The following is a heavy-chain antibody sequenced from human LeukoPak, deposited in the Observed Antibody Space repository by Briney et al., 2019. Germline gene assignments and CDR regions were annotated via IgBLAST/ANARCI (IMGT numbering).Heavy chain of an antibody. D-gene: IGHD2-15*01. V-gene: IGHV3-20*04. CDR2: INRSSGDT. CDR1: GFRFDDYG. CDR3: VRVMGYCSDGSCYPRGVGYYYMDV. Sequence: PGGSLRLSCAASGFRFDDYGMSWVRQRPGKGLEWVSGINRSSGDTGYADSVKGRFTISRDNAMNSLYLQMNSLRAEDTALYYCVRVMGYCSDGSCYPRGVGYYYMDVWGKGTTVTIS. J-gene: IGHJ6*03.